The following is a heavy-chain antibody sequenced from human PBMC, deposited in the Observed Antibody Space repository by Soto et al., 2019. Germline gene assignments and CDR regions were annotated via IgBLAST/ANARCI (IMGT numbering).Heavy chain of an antibody. CDR2: ISSSSSYI. CDR1: GLPFSSYS. CDR3: AREVGVYYYYGMDV. V-gene: IGHV3-21*01. J-gene: IGHJ6*02. Sequence: GGSLRLTCGAFGLPFSSYSMNWVRPAPGKGLEWVSSISSSSSYIYYADSVKGRFTISRDNAKNSLYLQMNSLRAEDTAVYYCAREVGVYYYYGMDVWGQGNTVTVS. D-gene: IGHD3-16*01.